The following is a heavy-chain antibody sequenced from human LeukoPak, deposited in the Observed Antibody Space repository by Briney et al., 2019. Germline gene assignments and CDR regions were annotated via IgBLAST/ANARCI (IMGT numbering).Heavy chain of an antibody. CDR3: ATSTDAPGCV. Sequence: GGSLRLSCAASGFTFSNYGMHWVRQAPGKGLEWVANIRGDGAARYYAVSVKGRFTISRDNAEDSVYLQMNSLGVEDTAVYYCATSTDAPGCVWGQGTTVTVSS. CDR1: GFTFSNYG. CDR2: IRGDGAAR. J-gene: IGHJ6*02. D-gene: IGHD6-19*01. V-gene: IGHV3-7*03.